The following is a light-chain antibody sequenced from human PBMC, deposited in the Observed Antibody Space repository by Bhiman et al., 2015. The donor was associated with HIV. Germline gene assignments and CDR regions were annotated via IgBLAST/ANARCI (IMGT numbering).Light chain of an antibody. CDR3: AAWDVSLHYPV. V-gene: IGLV1-47*02. CDR1: SSNIEKSY. Sequence: QSVLTQPPSVSAAPGQRVSISCSGSSSNIEKSYVSWYQQLPGTAPKLLIYTTDQRTSQRPSGVPDRFSASRSGTSASLAISGLRSEDEADYFCAAWDVSLHYPVFGGGTKLTVL. CDR2: TTDQRTS. J-gene: IGLJ2*01.